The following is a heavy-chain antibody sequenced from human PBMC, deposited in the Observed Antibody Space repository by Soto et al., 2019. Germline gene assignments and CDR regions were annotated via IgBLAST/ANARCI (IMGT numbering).Heavy chain of an antibody. J-gene: IGHJ3*02. CDR1: GYTFTSYA. D-gene: IGHD3-3*01. V-gene: IGHV1-3*01. CDR3: ARGDFWSGYYMRRAFDI. CDR2: INAGNGNT. Sequence: ASVKVSCKASGYTFTSYAMHWVRQAPGQRLEWMGWINAGNGNTKYSQKFQGRVTITRDTSASTAYMELSSLRSEDTAVYYCARGDFWSGYYMRRAFDIWGQGTMVTVSS.